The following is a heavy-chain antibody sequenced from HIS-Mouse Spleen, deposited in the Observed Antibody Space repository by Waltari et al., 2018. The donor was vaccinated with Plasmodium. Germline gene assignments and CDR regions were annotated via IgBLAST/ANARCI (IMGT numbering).Heavy chain of an antibody. Sequence: EVQLVESGGGLVQPGGSLRLSCAASGFTFSSYGMSWVRQAPGKGRECGANIKQDGSEKYYGDSVKCRFTISRDNAKNSLYLQMNSLRAEDTAVYYCASSWYWYFDLWGRGTLVTVSS. CDR3: ASSWYWYFDL. CDR1: GFTFSSYG. J-gene: IGHJ2*01. CDR2: IKQDGSEK. V-gene: IGHV3-7*01. D-gene: IGHD6-13*01.